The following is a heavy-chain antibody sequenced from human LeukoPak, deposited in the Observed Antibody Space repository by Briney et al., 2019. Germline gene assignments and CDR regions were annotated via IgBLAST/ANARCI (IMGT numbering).Heavy chain of an antibody. V-gene: IGHV3-30-3*01. CDR3: ARDIARGGHIMYGAFDI. D-gene: IGHD3-10*01. J-gene: IGHJ3*02. Sequence: PGRSLRLSCAASGFTFSSYAMHWVRQAPGKGLEWVAVISYDGSNKYYADSVKGRFTISRDNSKNTLYLQMNSLRAEDTAVYYCARDIARGGHIMYGAFDIWGQGTMVTVSS. CDR2: ISYDGSNK. CDR1: GFTFSSYA.